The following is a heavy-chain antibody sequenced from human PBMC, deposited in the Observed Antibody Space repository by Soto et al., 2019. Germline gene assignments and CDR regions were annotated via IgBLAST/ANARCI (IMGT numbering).Heavy chain of an antibody. V-gene: IGHV3-23*01. D-gene: IGHD3-16*01. J-gene: IGHJ4*02. Sequence: EVQLLESGGGLVKPGGSLRLSCSASGFTFSSHDMIWVRQAPGKGLEWVSGVSGGGITSYADSEKGRFTISRDKSRNTLYLQMNSLRVEDTAVYYCVKGFWGDCWGQGTLVTVSS. CDR1: GFTFSSHD. CDR3: VKGFWGDC. CDR2: VSGGGIT.